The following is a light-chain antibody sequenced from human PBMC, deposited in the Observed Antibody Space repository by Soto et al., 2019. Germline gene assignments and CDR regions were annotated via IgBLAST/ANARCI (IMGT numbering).Light chain of an antibody. V-gene: IGKV1-5*03. CDR1: QTISSW. Sequence: DIQMTQSPSTLSASVGDRVTITCRASQTISSWLAWYQQKPGKDPKLLIYKASTLKSGVPSRFSGSGSGTEFNLTISRLQTDDFATYYCQHYNSYSEAFGQGTKLEIK. CDR2: KAS. CDR3: QHYNSYSEA. J-gene: IGKJ1*01.